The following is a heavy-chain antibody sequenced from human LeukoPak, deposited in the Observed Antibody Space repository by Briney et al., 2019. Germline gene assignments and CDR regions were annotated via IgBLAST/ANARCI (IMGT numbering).Heavy chain of an antibody. Sequence: PSETLSLTCAVYGGSFSGYYWGWIRQPPGKGLEWIGEINHSGSTNCNPSLKSRVTISVDTSKNQLSLKLSSVTAADTAVYYCARAWISGWFDPWGQGTLVTVSS. J-gene: IGHJ5*02. D-gene: IGHD6-25*01. CDR1: GGSFSGYY. CDR2: INHSGST. V-gene: IGHV4-34*01. CDR3: ARAWISGWFDP.